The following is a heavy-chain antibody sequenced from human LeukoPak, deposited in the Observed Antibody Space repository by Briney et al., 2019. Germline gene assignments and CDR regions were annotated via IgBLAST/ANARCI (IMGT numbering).Heavy chain of an antibody. V-gene: IGHV5-51*01. D-gene: IGHD6-13*01. CDR2: IYPGDSDT. J-gene: IGHJ4*02. CDR1: GYSFTSYW. Sequence: GESLKISCKGSGYSFTSYWIGWVRQMPGKGLEWMGIIYPGDSDTRYSPSFQGPVTISADKSIGTAYLQWSSLKASDTAMYYCAASAGYSSSWYRYWGQGTLVTVSS. CDR3: AASAGYSSSWYRY.